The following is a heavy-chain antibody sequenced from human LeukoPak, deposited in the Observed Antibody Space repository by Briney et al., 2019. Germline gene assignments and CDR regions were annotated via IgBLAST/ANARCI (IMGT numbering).Heavy chain of an antibody. J-gene: IGHJ3*02. Sequence: PGGTLRLFCAASGFTFSSYAMHWVRQAPGEGLEWVTVISYDGSNKYYADSVKGRFTISRDNSKNTLYLQMNSVRAEETAVYYCARDHGAVAGTNAFDIWGQGTMVTVS. CDR1: GFTFSSYA. V-gene: IGHV3-30*04. D-gene: IGHD6-19*01. CDR3: ARDHGAVAGTNAFDI. CDR2: ISYDGSNK.